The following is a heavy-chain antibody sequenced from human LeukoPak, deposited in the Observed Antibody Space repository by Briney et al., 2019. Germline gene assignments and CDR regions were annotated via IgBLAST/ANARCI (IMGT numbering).Heavy chain of an antibody. CDR3: AGVGATQGFDY. D-gene: IGHD3-16*01. Sequence: PGGSLRLSCAASGFTFSSYAMHWVRQAPGKGLEWVAVVSYDGSNKYYADSVKGRFTISRDNSKNTLYLQMNSLRAEDTAVYYCAGVGATQGFDYWGQGTLVTVSS. CDR1: GFTFSSYA. CDR2: VSYDGSNK. V-gene: IGHV3-30*04. J-gene: IGHJ4*02.